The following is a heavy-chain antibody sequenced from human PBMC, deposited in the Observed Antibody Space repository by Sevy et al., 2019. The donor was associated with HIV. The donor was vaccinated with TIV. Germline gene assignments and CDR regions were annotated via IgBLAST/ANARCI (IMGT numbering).Heavy chain of an antibody. CDR1: GFTFSSYE. Sequence: GGSLRLSCAASGFTFSSYEMNWVRQAPGKGLQWVSYISSSVTTIYYVDSVQGRFTISGDNAKNLLYLQMNSLRAEDTAVYYCAGNWAAAPGGGGFYYGMDVWGQGTTVTVSS. V-gene: IGHV3-48*03. J-gene: IGHJ6*02. CDR3: AGNWAAAPGGGGFYYGMDV. CDR2: ISSSVTTI. D-gene: IGHD6-13*01.